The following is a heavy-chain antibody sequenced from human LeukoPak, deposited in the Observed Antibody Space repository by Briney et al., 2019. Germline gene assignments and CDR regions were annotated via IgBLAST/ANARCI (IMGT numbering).Heavy chain of an antibody. CDR2: ISWDGSIT. Sequence: PGGSLRLSCAASGISFDDYTMHWVRQAPGKGQEWVSLISWDGSITDYAGSVKGRFTVSRDNSKDSLYLQMNSLRTEDTALYYCGKDIGISSSRTSDYWGQGTLVTVSS. CDR1: GISFDDYT. V-gene: IGHV3-43*01. D-gene: IGHD6-6*01. J-gene: IGHJ4*02. CDR3: GKDIGISSSRTSDY.